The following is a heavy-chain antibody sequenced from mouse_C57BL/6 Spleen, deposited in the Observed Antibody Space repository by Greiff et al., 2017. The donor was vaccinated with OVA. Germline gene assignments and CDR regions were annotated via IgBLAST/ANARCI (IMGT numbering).Heavy chain of an antibody. Sequence: VQLQQSGAELVRPGSSVKLSCKASGYTFTSYWMHWVKQRPIQGLEWIGNIDPSDSETHYNQKFKDKATLTVDKSSSTAYMQLSSLTSEDSAVYYCARRGGMITTVVGYFDVWGTGTTVTVSS. J-gene: IGHJ1*03. CDR3: ARRGGMITTVVGYFDV. CDR2: IDPSDSET. V-gene: IGHV1-52*01. D-gene: IGHD1-1*01. CDR1: GYTFTSYW.